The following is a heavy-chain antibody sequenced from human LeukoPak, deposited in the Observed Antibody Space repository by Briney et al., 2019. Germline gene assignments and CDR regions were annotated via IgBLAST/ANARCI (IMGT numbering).Heavy chain of an antibody. V-gene: IGHV1-3*01. CDR2: ITAGNGNT. Sequence: ASVKVSCKASGYIFISYAMHWVRQAPGQRLEWMGWITAGNGNTKYSQKFQGRVTITRDTSASTAYMELSSLRSEDTAVYYCARDLDSSREDVWGQGTTVTVSS. J-gene: IGHJ6*02. CDR3: ARDLDSSREDV. CDR1: GYIFISYA. D-gene: IGHD3-22*01.